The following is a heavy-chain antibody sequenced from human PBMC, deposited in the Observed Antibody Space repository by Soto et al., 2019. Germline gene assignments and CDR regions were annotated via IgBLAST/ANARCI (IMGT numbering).Heavy chain of an antibody. J-gene: IGHJ4*02. V-gene: IGHV1-3*01. Sequence: QVQLVQSGAEVKKPGASVKVSCKASGYTFTSYAMHWVRQAPGQRLEWMGWINAGNGNTKYSQKFQGRVTITRDTSASTAYMELSSLRAEDTTVYYCARGPGGPDGPGDYWGQGTLVTVSS. D-gene: IGHD2-15*01. CDR2: INAGNGNT. CDR3: ARGPGGPDGPGDY. CDR1: GYTFTSYA.